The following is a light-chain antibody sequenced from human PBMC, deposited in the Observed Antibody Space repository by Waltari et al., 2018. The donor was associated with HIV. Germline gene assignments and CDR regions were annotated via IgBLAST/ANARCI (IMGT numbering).Light chain of an antibody. CDR2: GAS. CDR1: QSVNSSC. Sequence: EIVLTQSPGTLSLSPGVRATLSCRASQSVNSSCLGWYQQKPGQAPRLLIFGASSRATGTPDRFSGSGSGTDFTLTVSRLEPEDFAVYYCQQHDIYTWTFGPGTRVDIK. CDR3: QQHDIYTWT. J-gene: IGKJ1*01. V-gene: IGKV3-20*01.